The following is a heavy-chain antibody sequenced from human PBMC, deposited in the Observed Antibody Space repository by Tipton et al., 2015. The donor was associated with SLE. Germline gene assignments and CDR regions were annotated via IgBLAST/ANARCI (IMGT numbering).Heavy chain of an antibody. V-gene: IGHV4-59*11. J-gene: IGHJ3*02. CDR3: ARGPTPLDFAGYAYDI. Sequence: TLSLTCTVSGGSISSHYWSWIRQPPGKGLEWIGYIYYSGNTNYNPSLKSRVTISVDTSKNQFSLKLSSVTAADTAVYYCARGPTPLDFAGYAYDIWGQGTMVTVSS. CDR2: IYYSGNT. D-gene: IGHD2-15*01. CDR1: GGSISSHY.